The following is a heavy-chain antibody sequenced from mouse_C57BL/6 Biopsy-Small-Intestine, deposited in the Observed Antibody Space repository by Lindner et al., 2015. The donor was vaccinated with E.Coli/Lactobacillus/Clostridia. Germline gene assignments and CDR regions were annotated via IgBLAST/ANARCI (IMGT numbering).Heavy chain of an antibody. J-gene: IGHJ1*01. D-gene: IGHD1-1*01. CDR3: GYYDGSYRYFDV. Sequence: VQLQESGAELVQPGASVKLSCKASAYTFTSYWMSWLKQRPGRGLEWIGRIHPSDSETHYNQKFKNKATLTIDKSSSTAYIQLSSLTSEDSAVYYCGYYDGSYRYFDVWGAGTTVTVSS. V-gene: IGHV1-74*01. CDR2: IHPSDSET. CDR1: AYTFTSYW.